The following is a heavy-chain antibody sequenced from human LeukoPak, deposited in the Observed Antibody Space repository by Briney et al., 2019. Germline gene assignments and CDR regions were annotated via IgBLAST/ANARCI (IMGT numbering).Heavy chain of an antibody. CDR2: IDTSGSYI. D-gene: IGHD3-10*01. Sequence: GGSLRLSCTASGFTFTSYGMNWVRQAPGKGLEWVTYIDTSGSYIYYGDSLKGRVTISRDNAKNSLYLQMNGLRAEDTAVYYCARGRSITLLRGVAMSDGFDIWGQGAMVTVSS. V-gene: IGHV3-21*01. J-gene: IGHJ3*02. CDR3: ARGRSITLLRGVAMSDGFDI. CDR1: GFTFTSYG.